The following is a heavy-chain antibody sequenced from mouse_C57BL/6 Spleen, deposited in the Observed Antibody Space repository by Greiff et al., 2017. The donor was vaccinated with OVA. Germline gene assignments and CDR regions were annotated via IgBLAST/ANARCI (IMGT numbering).Heavy chain of an antibody. CDR2: IHPNSGST. CDR3: ARSGDYDDGGFDY. V-gene: IGHV1-64*01. CDR1: GYTFTSYW. D-gene: IGHD2-4*01. J-gene: IGHJ2*01. Sequence: QVQLQQPGAELVKPGASVKLSCKASGYTFTSYWMHWVKQRPGQGLEWIGMIHPNSGSTNYNEKFKSKATLTVDKSSSTAYMQLSSLTSEDSAVYYCARSGDYDDGGFDYWGQGTTLTVSS.